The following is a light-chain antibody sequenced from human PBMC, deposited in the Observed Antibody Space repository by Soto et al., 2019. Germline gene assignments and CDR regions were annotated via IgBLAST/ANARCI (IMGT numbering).Light chain of an antibody. CDR3: QQYGSSPRT. J-gene: IGKJ2*01. Sequence: EIVLTQSPGTLSLSPGERATLSCRASQSVSSSYLAWYQQKPGQAPRLLIYGASSRATGIPDRFSGSGSGTDFTLTISSLEPEEFAVYYCQQYGSSPRTFGQGTKLELK. CDR2: GAS. V-gene: IGKV3-20*01. CDR1: QSVSSSY.